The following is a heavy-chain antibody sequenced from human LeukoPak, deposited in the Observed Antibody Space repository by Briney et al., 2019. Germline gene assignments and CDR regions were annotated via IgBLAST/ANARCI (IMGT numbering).Heavy chain of an antibody. V-gene: IGHV1-3*01. CDR3: ATTDTPILTHFDY. CDR2: INAGNGNT. J-gene: IGHJ4*02. D-gene: IGHD1-14*01. Sequence: ASVKVSCKASGYTFTSYAMHWVRQAPGQRLEWMGWINAGNGNTRYSQKFQGRVTITADESTSTAYMELSSLRSEDTAVYYCATTDTPILTHFDYWGQGTLVTVSS. CDR1: GYTFTSYA.